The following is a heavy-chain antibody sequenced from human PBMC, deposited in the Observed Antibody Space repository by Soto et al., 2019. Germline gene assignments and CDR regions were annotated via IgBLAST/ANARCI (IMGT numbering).Heavy chain of an antibody. Sequence: GGSLRLSCEVSGFTFTNFGINWVRQAPGKGLEWVSSVSKSDYTYYSESVKGRFTISRDNAKNSVSLQMNNLRAEDTAVYYCVREDSIIIPAVADVWGQGTQVTVSS. D-gene: IGHD3-10*01. CDR2: VSKSDYT. V-gene: IGHV3-21*04. CDR3: VREDSIIIPAVADV. CDR1: GFTFTNFG. J-gene: IGHJ4*02.